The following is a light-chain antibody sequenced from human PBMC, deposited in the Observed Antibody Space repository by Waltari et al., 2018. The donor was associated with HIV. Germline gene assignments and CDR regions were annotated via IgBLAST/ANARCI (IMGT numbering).Light chain of an antibody. Sequence: QSALTQPRSVSGSPGQSVTISCTGTSSDVGGYTYVSWYQQYPAKAPKFMIYDVSKRPSGVPDRFSGSKSGNTASLTISGLQAEDEADYYCCSYAGSYTVFGGGTKLTVL. CDR2: DVS. CDR3: CSYAGSYTV. J-gene: IGLJ2*01. CDR1: SSDVGGYTY. V-gene: IGLV2-11*01.